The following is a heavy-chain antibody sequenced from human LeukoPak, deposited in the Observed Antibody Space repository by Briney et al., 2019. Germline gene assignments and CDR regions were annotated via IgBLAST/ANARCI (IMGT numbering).Heavy chain of an antibody. CDR2: INHSGST. CDR1: GGSFSGYY. CDR3: ARSPRSSSWHGYYFDY. Sequence: PSETLSLTCAVYGGSFSGYYWSWIRQPPGKGLEWIGEINHSGSTNYNPSLKSRVTISVDTSKNQFSLKLSSVTAADTAVYYCARSPRSSSWHGYYFDYWGQGTLVTVSS. D-gene: IGHD6-13*01. J-gene: IGHJ4*02. V-gene: IGHV4-34*01.